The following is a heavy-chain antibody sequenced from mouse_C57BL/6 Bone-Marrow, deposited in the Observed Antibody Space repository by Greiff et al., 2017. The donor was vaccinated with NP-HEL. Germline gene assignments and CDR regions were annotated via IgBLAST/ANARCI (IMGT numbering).Heavy chain of an antibody. J-gene: IGHJ2*01. D-gene: IGHD1-1*01. Sequence: VQLQQPGAELVKPGASVKLSCKASGYTFTSYWMQWVKQRPGQGLEWIGEIDPSDSYTNYNQKFKGKATLTVDTSSSTAYMQLSSLTSEDSAVYYCARENYDGRGGYFDYWGQGTTLTVSS. CDR3: ARENYDGRGGYFDY. V-gene: IGHV1-50*01. CDR2: IDPSDSYT. CDR1: GYTFTSYW.